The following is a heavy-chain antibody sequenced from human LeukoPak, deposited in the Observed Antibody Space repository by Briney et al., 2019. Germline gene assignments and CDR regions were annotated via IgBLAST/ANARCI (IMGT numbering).Heavy chain of an antibody. J-gene: IGHJ4*02. V-gene: IGHV4-59*01. CDR1: GGSISSYY. CDR2: VYDSGST. D-gene: IGHD3-16*02. Sequence: SETLSLTCTVSGGSISSYYWSWLRQSLGKGLEWIACVYDSGSTNYNPSLRRRVTISMDTSRNQFFLKLSSVTAADTAVYFCARDYRGFTPGWFDDWGQGTLVTVSS. CDR3: ARDYRGFTPGWFDD.